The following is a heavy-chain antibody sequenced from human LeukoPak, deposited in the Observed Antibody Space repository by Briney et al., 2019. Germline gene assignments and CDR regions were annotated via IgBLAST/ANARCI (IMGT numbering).Heavy chain of an antibody. J-gene: IGHJ5*02. Sequence: GPSVNLSCNATGATFSSYAISWVRHAPGQGLELMGVVIPIFGTANNAQTFQGRVTITTDESTSTAYMELSSLRSEDTAVYYCARDAVREYCSGGSCVEGVYLRWFDPWGQGTLVSVSS. D-gene: IGHD2-15*01. CDR1: GATFSSYA. V-gene: IGHV1-69*05. CDR2: VIPIFGTA. CDR3: ARDAVREYCSGGSCVEGVYLRWFDP.